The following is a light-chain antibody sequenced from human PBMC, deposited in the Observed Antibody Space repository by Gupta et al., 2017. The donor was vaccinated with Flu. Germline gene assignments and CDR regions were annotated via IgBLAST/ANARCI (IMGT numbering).Light chain of an antibody. CDR2: DDT. V-gene: IGLV3-21*02. CDR1: NIGSKN. CDR3: QVWEPTSDLQV. J-gene: IGLJ2*01. Sequence: GGNNIGSKNVHWYQQKPGQAPVLFVYDDTERPSGIPERFSGSNFENTATLTISRVEAGDEADYFCQVWEPTSDLQVFGGGTKLTVL.